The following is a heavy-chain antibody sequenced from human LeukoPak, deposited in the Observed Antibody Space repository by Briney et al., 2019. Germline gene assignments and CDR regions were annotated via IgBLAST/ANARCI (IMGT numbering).Heavy chain of an antibody. CDR3: AREAGSSGYYYVDY. V-gene: IGHV4-34*01. D-gene: IGHD3-22*01. CDR2: INHSGST. Sequence: SETLSLTCTVSGGSISSYYWSWIRQPPGKGLEWIGEINHSGSTNYNPSLKSRVTMSVDTSKNQFSLKLSSVTAADTAVYYCAREAGSSGYYYVDYWGQGTLVTVSS. J-gene: IGHJ4*02. CDR1: GGSISSYY.